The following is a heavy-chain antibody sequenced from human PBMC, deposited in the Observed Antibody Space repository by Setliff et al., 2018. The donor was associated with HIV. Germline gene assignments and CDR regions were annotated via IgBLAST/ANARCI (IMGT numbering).Heavy chain of an antibody. J-gene: IGHJ3*02. CDR1: GGSISSGDYY. D-gene: IGHD1-26*01. CDR3: ARGDGGSYYPGI. CDR2: IYYSGST. Sequence: LSLTCTVSGGSISSGDYYWSWIRQPPGKGLEWIGYIYYSGSTYYNPSLKSRVTISVDTSKNQFSLKLSSVTAADTAVYYCARGDGGSYYPGIWGQGTMVTVS. V-gene: IGHV4-30-4*08.